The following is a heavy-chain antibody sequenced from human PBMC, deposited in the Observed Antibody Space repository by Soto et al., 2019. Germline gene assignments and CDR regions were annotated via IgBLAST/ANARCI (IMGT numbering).Heavy chain of an antibody. CDR3: ARYIVVPGYYYGMDV. Sequence: LSLTCAVYGGSFSGYYWSWIRQPPGKGLEWIGEINHSGSTNYNPSLKSRVTISVDTSKNQFSLKLSSVTAADTAVYYCARYIVVPGYYYGMDVWGQGTTVTVSS. CDR2: INHSGST. V-gene: IGHV4-34*01. J-gene: IGHJ6*02. CDR1: GGSFSGYY. D-gene: IGHD2-2*01.